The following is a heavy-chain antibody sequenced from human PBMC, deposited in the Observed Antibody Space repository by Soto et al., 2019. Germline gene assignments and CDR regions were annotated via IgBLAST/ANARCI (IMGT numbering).Heavy chain of an antibody. J-gene: IGHJ6*02. CDR1: GFTFSSYS. V-gene: IGHV3-21*01. CDR3: ARVQGGYCSGGNCYPYYYYGMDV. CDR2: ISSSSSYI. D-gene: IGHD2-15*01. Sequence: LRLSCAASGFTFSSYSMNWVRQAPGKGLEWVSSISSSSSYIYYADSVKGRFTISRDNAKNSLYLQMNSLRAEDTAVYYCARVQGGYCSGGNCYPYYYYGMDVWGQGTTVTVSS.